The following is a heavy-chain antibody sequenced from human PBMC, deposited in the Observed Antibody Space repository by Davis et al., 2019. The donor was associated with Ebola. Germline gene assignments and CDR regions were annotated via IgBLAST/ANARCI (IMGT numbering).Heavy chain of an antibody. J-gene: IGHJ6*02. CDR3: AKDLFLGRYYYYGMDV. CDR2: ISWNSGSI. D-gene: IGHD2-21*01. CDR1: GFTFDDYA. Sequence: PGGSLRLSCAASGFTFDDYAMHWVRQAPGKGLEWVSGISWNSGSIGYADSVKGRFTISRDNAKNSLYLQMNSLRAEDTALYYCAKDLFLGRYYYYGMDVWGQGTTVTVSS. V-gene: IGHV3-9*01.